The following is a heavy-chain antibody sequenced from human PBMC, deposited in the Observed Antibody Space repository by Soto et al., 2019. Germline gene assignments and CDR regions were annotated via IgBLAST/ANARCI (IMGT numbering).Heavy chain of an antibody. V-gene: IGHV4-30-4*01. CDR2: IYYSGST. D-gene: IGHD3-10*01. J-gene: IGHJ6*02. CDR1: GGSISSGDYY. CDR3: AREPLSLVQASFDYYGMDV. Sequence: SETLSLTCTVSGGSISSGDYYWSWIRQPPGKGLEWIGYIYYSGSTYYNPSLKSRVTISVDTSKNQFSLKLSSVTAADTAVYYCAREPLSLVQASFDYYGMDVWGQGTTVTVSS.